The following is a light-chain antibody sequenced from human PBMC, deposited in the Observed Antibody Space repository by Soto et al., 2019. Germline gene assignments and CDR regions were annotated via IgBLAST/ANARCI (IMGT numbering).Light chain of an antibody. V-gene: IGLV2-8*01. CDR2: DVD. CDR3: SSYVGSNFHVL. CDR1: TRDVGGYNY. J-gene: IGLJ2*01. Sequence: QSVLTQPPSASGSPGQSVTISCTGTTRDVGGYNYVSWYQQHPGKAPKLLVYDVDKRPSGVPDRFSGSKSGNTASLTVSGLQAEDEADYYCSSYVGSNFHVLFGGGTKLTVL.